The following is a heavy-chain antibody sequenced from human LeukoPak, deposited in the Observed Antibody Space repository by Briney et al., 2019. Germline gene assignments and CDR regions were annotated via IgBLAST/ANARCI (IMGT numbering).Heavy chain of an antibody. CDR1: GYTFTSYY. CDR2: INPSGGST. Sequence: ASVKVSCKASGYTFTSYYMHWVRQAPGQGLEWMGIINPSGGSTSYAQKFQGRVTMTTDTSTNTAYMELRSLRSDDTAVYYCARAGDLGSSTWFDYWGQGTLVTVSS. CDR3: ARAGDLGSSTWFDY. V-gene: IGHV1-46*01. J-gene: IGHJ5*01. D-gene: IGHD6-13*01.